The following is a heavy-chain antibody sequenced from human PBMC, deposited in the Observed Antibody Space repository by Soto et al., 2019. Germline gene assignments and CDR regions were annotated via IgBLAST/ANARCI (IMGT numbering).Heavy chain of an antibody. Sequence: QVQLVQSGAEVKKPGSSVKVSCKASGGTFSSNAISWVRQAPGQGLEWMGGIIPIFGTANYAQKFKGRVTITADESTSTAYMELSSLRSEDTAVYYCARVLGNVLRFLEWSGNWFDPWGQGTLVTVSS. D-gene: IGHD3-3*01. J-gene: IGHJ5*02. CDR2: IIPIFGTA. CDR3: ARVLGNVLRFLEWSGNWFDP. V-gene: IGHV1-69*01. CDR1: GGTFSSNA.